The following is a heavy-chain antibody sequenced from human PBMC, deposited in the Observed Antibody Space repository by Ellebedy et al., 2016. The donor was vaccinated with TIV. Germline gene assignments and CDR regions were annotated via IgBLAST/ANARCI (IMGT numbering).Heavy chain of an antibody. D-gene: IGHD6-13*01. V-gene: IGHV3-11*01. CDR2: ISYSGDLM. CDR3: ARLGVVAAAGASDY. Sequence: GESLKISCAASGFTFSGYYMRWFRQAPGKGPEWVSYISYSGDLMYYADSVKGRFTTSRDNAENSLYLQMNSLRAEDTAVYYCARLGVVAAAGASDYWGQGTLVIVSS. CDR1: GFTFSGYY. J-gene: IGHJ4*02.